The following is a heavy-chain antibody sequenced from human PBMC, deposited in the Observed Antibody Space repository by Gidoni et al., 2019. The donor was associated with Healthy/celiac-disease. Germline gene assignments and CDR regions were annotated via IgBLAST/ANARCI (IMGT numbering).Heavy chain of an antibody. CDR2: IYSGGST. J-gene: IGHJ4*02. Sequence: EVQLVESGGGLIQPGGSLRLSCAASGFTVSSNYMSWVRQAPGKGLEWVSVIYSGGSTYYADSVKGRFTISRDNSKNTLYLQMNSLRAEDTAVYYCASLYSNYGGYFDYWGQGTLVTVSS. CDR3: ASLYSNYGGYFDY. D-gene: IGHD4-4*01. V-gene: IGHV3-53*01. CDR1: GFTVSSNY.